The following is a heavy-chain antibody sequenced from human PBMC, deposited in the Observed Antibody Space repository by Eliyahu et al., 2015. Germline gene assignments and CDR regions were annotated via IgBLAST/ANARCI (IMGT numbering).Heavy chain of an antibody. CDR3: VRQYYLDY. J-gene: IGHJ4*02. Sequence: QVQLVEXGGGVVQPGXSLXLXCXASGFTFXSFGMHWVRXAPGKGLEWVAFIWFDGSNKYYADSVKGRFTISRDNSKNTLFLQMNSLRAEDTAIYYCVRQYYLDYWGQGTLVTVSS. CDR1: GFTFXSFG. V-gene: IGHV3-33*01. D-gene: IGHD2/OR15-2a*01. CDR2: IWFDGSNK.